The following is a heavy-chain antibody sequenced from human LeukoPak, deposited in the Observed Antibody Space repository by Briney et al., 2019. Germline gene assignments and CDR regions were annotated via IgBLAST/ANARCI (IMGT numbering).Heavy chain of an antibody. V-gene: IGHV1-18*01. CDR1: GYTFTSYG. D-gene: IGHD1-26*01. Sequence: GASVTVSCKASGYTFTSYGSGWVRQAPGQGLEWMGWISAYNDNTKYAQKLQGRVTMTTDTSTSTAYMELRSLRSDDTAVYYCARRTAEEHRYAFDIWGQGTVVTVSS. CDR3: ARRTAEEHRYAFDI. J-gene: IGHJ3*02. CDR2: ISAYNDNT.